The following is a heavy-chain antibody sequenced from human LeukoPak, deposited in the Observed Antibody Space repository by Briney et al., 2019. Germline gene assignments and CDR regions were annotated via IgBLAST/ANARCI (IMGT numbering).Heavy chain of an antibody. J-gene: IGHJ4*02. CDR3: AKGTAVADIYFDY. Sequence: GGSLRLSCGASGFTFSSYAMSWVRQAPGKGLEWVSGISYSGGSTYYADSVKGRFTISRDNSKNTLYLQMNSLRAEDTAVYYCAKGTAVADIYFDYWGQGTLVTVSS. D-gene: IGHD6-19*01. CDR1: GFTFSSYA. V-gene: IGHV3-23*01. CDR2: ISYSGGST.